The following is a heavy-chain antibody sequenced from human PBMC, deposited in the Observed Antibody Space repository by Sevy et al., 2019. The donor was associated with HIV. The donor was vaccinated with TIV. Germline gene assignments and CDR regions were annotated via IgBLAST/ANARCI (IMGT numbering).Heavy chain of an antibody. V-gene: IGHV1-69*13. CDR2: IIPIFGTA. J-gene: IGHJ4*02. CDR1: GGTFSSYA. CDR3: ARVRTGYYDSSGGYYFDY. D-gene: IGHD3-22*01. Sequence: ASVKVSCKASGGTFSSYATSWVRQAPGQGLEWMGGIIPIFGTANYAQKFQGRVTITADESTSTAYMELSSLRSEDTAVYYCARVRTGYYDSSGGYYFDYWGQGTLVTVSS.